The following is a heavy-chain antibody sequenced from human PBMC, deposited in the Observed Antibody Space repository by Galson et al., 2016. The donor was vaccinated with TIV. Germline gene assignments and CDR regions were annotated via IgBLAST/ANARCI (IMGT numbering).Heavy chain of an antibody. J-gene: IGHJ5*02. D-gene: IGHD3-3*01. Sequence: SVKVSCKASGGTFSNYGVSWVRQAPGQGLEWMGGIIPIFGVPKYGQKFQGRLTTTADESPSTAYMELSSLRAADTAVYFCARGSPRYDVQWFGPWGQGTLVTVSS. V-gene: IGHV1-69*13. CDR2: IIPIFGVP. CDR3: ARGSPRYDVQWFGP. CDR1: GGTFSNYG.